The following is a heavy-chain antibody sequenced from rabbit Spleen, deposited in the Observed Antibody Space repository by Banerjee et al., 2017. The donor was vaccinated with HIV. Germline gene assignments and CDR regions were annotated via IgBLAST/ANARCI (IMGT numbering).Heavy chain of an antibody. CDR2: IYAGSSGST. J-gene: IGHJ4*01. Sequence: QSLEESGGDLVKPGASLTLTCTASGFSFSSSYYMCWVRQAPGKGLEWIACIYAGSSGSTYYASWAKGRFTISKTSSTTVTLQMTSLTAADTATYFCARDDGSYDYIDVYFNLWGQGTLVTVS. CDR1: GFSFSSSYY. CDR3: ARDDGSYDYIDVYFNL. V-gene: IGHV1S40*01. D-gene: IGHD6-1*01.